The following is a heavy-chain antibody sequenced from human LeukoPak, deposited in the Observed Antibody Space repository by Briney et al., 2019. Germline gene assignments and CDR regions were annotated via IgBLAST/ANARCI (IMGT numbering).Heavy chain of an antibody. CDR3: AKDRGLWFGELFREEGYFDY. Sequence: GGSLRLSCAASGFTFGSYAMSWVRQAPGQGLEWGSSISSSGIGTYYADSVKGRFTLSRDNSKNTLYLQMNSLRAEDTAVYYCAKDRGLWFGELFREEGYFDYWGQGTLVTVSS. V-gene: IGHV3-23*01. CDR2: ISSSGIGT. CDR1: GFTFGSYA. J-gene: IGHJ4*02. D-gene: IGHD3-10*01.